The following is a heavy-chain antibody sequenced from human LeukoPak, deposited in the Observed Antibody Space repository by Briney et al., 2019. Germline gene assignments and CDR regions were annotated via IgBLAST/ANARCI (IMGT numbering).Heavy chain of an antibody. D-gene: IGHD2-15*01. CDR2: IRYDGSNK. Sequence: PGGSLRLSCAASGFTFSSYGMHWVRQAPGKGLEWVAFIRYDGSNKYYADSVKGRFTISRDNSKNTLYLQMNSLRAEDTAVYYCARDPEVGGSCPGYWGQGTLVTVSS. CDR1: GFTFSSYG. CDR3: ARDPEVGGSCPGY. J-gene: IGHJ4*02. V-gene: IGHV3-30*02.